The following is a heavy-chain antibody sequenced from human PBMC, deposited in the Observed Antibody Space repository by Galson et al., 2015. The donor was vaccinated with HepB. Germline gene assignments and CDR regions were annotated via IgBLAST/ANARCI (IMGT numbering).Heavy chain of an antibody. CDR1: GFTFSNFS. J-gene: IGHJ5*02. D-gene: IGHD1-26*01. CDR2: ISASSSYI. CDR3: ARGASTKWWLDN. Sequence: SLRLSCAASGFTFSNFSMNWVRQAPGKGLEWVSSISASSSYIYYLDSVKGRFTISRDNAKNSVYLQMNSLRAEDTALYYCARGASTKWWLDNWGQGTLVTVYS. V-gene: IGHV3-21*01.